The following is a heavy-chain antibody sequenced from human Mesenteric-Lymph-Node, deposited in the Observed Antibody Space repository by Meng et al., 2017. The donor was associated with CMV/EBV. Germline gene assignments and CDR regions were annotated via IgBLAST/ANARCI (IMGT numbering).Heavy chain of an antibody. D-gene: IGHD5-24*01. CDR3: ALQGSPFDY. CDR1: GYTFTSYY. Sequence: ASVKVSCKASGYTFTSYYMHWVRQAPGQGLEWMGIINPSGGSTSYAQKFQGRVTMTRNTSISTAYMELSSLRSEDTAVYYCALQGSPFDYWGQGTLVTASS. V-gene: IGHV1-46*01. J-gene: IGHJ4*02. CDR2: INPSGGST.